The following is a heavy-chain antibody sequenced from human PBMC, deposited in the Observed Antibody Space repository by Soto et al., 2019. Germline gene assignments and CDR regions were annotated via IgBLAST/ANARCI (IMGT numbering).Heavy chain of an antibody. CDR2: IKQDGSEK. CDR1: GFTFSSYW. J-gene: IGHJ4*02. Sequence: EVQLVESGGGLVQPGGSLRLSCAASGFTFSSYWMSWVRQAPGTVLEWVANIKQDGSEKYYVASVKGRFTISRDNAKNSLYRQMKSLRAEDTAVYYCARPCSGGSCYSFDYWGQGTLVTVSS. CDR3: ARPCSGGSCYSFDY. D-gene: IGHD2-15*01. V-gene: IGHV3-7*03.